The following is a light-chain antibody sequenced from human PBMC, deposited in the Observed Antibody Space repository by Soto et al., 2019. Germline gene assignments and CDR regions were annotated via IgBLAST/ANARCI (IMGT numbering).Light chain of an antibody. J-gene: IGLJ1*01. CDR2: DVS. Sequence: QSVLTQPRSVSGSPGQSVTICRTGASSDFGGYNYVSWYQQHPGKAPKLMIYDVSKRPSGVPDRFSGSKSGNTASLTISGLQAEDEADYYCCSYAGSYTLGVFGTGTKVTVL. CDR3: CSYAGSYTLGV. V-gene: IGLV2-11*01. CDR1: SSDFGGYNY.